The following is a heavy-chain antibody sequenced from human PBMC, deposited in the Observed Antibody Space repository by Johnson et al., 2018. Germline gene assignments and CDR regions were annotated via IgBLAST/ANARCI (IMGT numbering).Heavy chain of an antibody. CDR1: GFTFDDYA. J-gene: IGHJ5*02. V-gene: IGHV3-9*01. CDR2: ISWNSGSI. CDR3: AKDNYAATLAAAGEDNWFDP. Sequence: VQLVQSGGGLVQPGRSLRLSCAASGFTFDDYAMHWVRQAPGKGMEWVSGISWNSGSIGYADSVKGRFTISRDNAQNSLYLQMNSLRAEDKALYDCAKDNYAATLAAAGEDNWFDPWGQGTLVTVSS. D-gene: IGHD6-13*01.